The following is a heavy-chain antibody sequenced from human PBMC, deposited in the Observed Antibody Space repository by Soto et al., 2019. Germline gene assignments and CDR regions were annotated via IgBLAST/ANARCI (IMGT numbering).Heavy chain of an antibody. Sequence: EAQLSASGGGVVQPGESLRLSCAASGFTFSIYAMTWVRQAPGKGLEWVANIASSGVRTYYADSVKARFTVSRANARNRLYRQRNSLSTEDTAVYYCAKAQGGGAEGPAAWAEFWGRGTMVSVSS. D-gene: IGHD2-15*01. CDR3: AKAQGGGAEGPAAWAEF. J-gene: IGHJ3*01. V-gene: IGHV3-23*01. CDR1: GFTFSIYA. CDR2: IASSGVRT.